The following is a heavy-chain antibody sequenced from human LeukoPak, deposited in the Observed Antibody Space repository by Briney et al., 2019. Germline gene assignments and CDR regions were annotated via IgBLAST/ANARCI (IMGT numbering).Heavy chain of an antibody. Sequence: KPSETLSLTCTVSGVSISSYYWSWIRQPPGQGLEWIGYIYYSASTDYNPSLKSRVTISVDTSKNQFSLKLNSVTAADTAVYYCARAPKAVAGTCWFDPWGQGTLVTVSS. J-gene: IGHJ5*02. D-gene: IGHD6-19*01. CDR1: GVSISSYY. V-gene: IGHV4-59*01. CDR3: ARAPKAVAGTCWFDP. CDR2: IYYSAST.